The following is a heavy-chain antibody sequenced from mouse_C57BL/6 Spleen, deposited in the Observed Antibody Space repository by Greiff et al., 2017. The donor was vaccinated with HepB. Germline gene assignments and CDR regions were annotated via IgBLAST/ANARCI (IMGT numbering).Heavy chain of an antibody. CDR3: ASYYYGSLDY. Sequence: QVQLQQPGPELVRPGSSVKLSCKASGYTFTNYWMHWVKQRPIQGLEWIGNIDPTDSETNYNQKFKDKATLTVDKSSSTAYMQLSSLTSEDSAGYYCASYYYGSLDYWGQGTTLTVSS. CDR2: IDPTDSET. V-gene: IGHV1-52*01. J-gene: IGHJ2*01. CDR1: GYTFTNYW. D-gene: IGHD1-1*01.